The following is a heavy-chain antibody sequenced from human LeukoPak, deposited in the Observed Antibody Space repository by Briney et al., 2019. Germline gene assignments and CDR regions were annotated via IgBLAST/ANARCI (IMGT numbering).Heavy chain of an antibody. D-gene: IGHD3-10*01. CDR1: GGPISSYY. Sequence: SETLSLTCTVSGGPISSYYWSWIRQPAGKGLEWIGRIYTSGSTNYNPSLKSRVTMSVDTSKNQFSLKLSSVTAADTAVYYCASGGYYYGSGSYYKGYYFDYWGQGTLVTVSS. CDR2: IYTSGST. V-gene: IGHV4-4*07. J-gene: IGHJ4*02. CDR3: ASGGYYYGSGSYYKGYYFDY.